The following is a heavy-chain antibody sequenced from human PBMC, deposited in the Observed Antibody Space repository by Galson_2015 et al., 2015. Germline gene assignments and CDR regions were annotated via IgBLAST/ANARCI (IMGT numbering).Heavy chain of an antibody. J-gene: IGHJ4*02. CDR2: IYYCGST. V-gene: IGHV4-59*01. CDR3: ARGETGFGGAH. Sequence: SETLSLTCTVSGGSISSYYWSWIRQPPGKGLEWIGYIYYCGSTNYNPSLKSRVTISVDTSKNQFSLKLSSVTAADTAVYYCARGETGFGGAHWGQGTLVTVSS. CDR1: GGSISSYY. D-gene: IGHD3-10*01.